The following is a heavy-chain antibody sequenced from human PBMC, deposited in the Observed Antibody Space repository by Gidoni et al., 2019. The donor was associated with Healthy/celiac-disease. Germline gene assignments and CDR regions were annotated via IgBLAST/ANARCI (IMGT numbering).Heavy chain of an antibody. D-gene: IGHD3-10*01. Sequence: EVQLLESGGGLVQPGGSLRLSCAASGFTFSSYAMSWVRQAPGKGLEWCSVIRGSGGSTYYADSVKGRFTISSDNSKNTLYLQMNSLRAEDTAVYYCAKGDKTNPLWFGELGVFDYWGQGTLVTVSS. CDR2: IRGSGGST. J-gene: IGHJ4*02. CDR3: AKGDKTNPLWFGELGVFDY. V-gene: IGHV3-23*01. CDR1: GFTFSSYA.